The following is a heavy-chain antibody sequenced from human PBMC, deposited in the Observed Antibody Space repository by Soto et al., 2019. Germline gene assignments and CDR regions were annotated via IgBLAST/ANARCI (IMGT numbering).Heavy chain of an antibody. CDR1: GFTFSSYS. CDR3: ARLSRWIAVAPCDF. J-gene: IGHJ4*02. V-gene: IGHV3-21*01. CDR2: ISSSSSYI. D-gene: IGHD6-19*01. Sequence: EVQLVESGGGLVKPGGSLRLSCAASGFTFSSYSMNWVRQAPGKGLEWVSSISSSSSYIYYADSVKGRFTISRDNAKNSLYLQVTGLRAEDTGVYDCARLSRWIAVAPCDFWGQGTLVTVSS.